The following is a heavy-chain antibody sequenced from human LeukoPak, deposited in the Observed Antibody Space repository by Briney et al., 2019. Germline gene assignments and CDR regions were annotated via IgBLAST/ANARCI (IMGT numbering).Heavy chain of an antibody. J-gene: IGHJ6*02. CDR3: TRDLTVTTDYYYYGMDV. V-gene: IGHV7-4-1*02. CDR2: INTNTGNP. Sequence: GASVKVSCKASGYTFTSYAMNWVRQAPGQGLEWMGWINTNTGNPTYAQGFTGRFVFSLDTSVSTAYLQISSLKAEDTAVYYCTRDLTVTTDYYYYGMDVWGQGTTVTVSS. CDR1: GYTFTSYA. D-gene: IGHD4-17*01.